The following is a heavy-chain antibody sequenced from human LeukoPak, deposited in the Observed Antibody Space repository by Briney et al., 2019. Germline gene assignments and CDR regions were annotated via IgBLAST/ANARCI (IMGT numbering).Heavy chain of an antibody. CDR3: ARRTSARHWFDP. V-gene: IGHV5-51*01. J-gene: IGHJ5*02. CDR2: IYPGDSDT. CDR1: GYSFTNYW. Sequence: GESLKISCKGSGYSFTNYWIDWVRQVPGKGLEGMGIIYPGDSDTRYSPSFRGQVTISVDKSINTAYLQWNSLQASDTAMYYCARRTSARHWFDPWGQGTLVTVSS.